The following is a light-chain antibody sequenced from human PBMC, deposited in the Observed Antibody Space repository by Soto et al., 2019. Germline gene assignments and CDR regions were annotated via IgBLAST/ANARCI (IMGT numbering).Light chain of an antibody. CDR1: QSLRSN. J-gene: IGKJ1*01. CDR2: SAS. Sequence: EIVMTQSPVNLSVSPGETVILSCRASQSLRSNLAWYQQKPGQTPRLLIYSASIRAAATPARFSGSGAGTNFSLSISSLQSEDFAVYYCQQHDQLPPAFGQGTKVDLK. CDR3: QQHDQLPPA. V-gene: IGKV3-15*01.